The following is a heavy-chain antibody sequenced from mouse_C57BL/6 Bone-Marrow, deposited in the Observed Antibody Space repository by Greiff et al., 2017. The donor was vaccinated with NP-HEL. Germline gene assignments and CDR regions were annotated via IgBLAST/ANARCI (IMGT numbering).Heavy chain of an antibody. CDR1: GYTFTSYG. Sequence: VQRVESGAELARPGASVKLSCKASGYTFTSYGISWVKQRTGQGLEWIGEIYPRSGNTYYNEKFKGKATLTADKSSSPAYMELRSLTSEDSAVYFCAREGGYYGNMYYFDYWGQGTTLTVSS. V-gene: IGHV1-81*01. D-gene: IGHD2-1*01. CDR3: AREGGYYGNMYYFDY. CDR2: IYPRSGNT. J-gene: IGHJ2*01.